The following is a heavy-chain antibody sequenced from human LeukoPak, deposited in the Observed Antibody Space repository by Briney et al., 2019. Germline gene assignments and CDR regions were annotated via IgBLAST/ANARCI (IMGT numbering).Heavy chain of an antibody. V-gene: IGHV3-11*06. CDR2: ISGSSSYT. J-gene: IGHJ4*02. Sequence: GGSLRLSCAASGFTFSDFYMTWIRQAPGKGLEWVSYISGSSSYTKYADPVKGRFTISRDNAKNSLYLQMNSLRAEDTAVYYCARVRYSYGYDWWGQGTLVTVSS. CDR3: ARVRYSYGYDW. CDR1: GFTFSDFY. D-gene: IGHD5-18*01.